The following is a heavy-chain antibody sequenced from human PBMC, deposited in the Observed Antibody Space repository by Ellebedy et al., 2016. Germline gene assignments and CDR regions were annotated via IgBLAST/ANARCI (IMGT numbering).Heavy chain of an antibody. CDR3: AALPYGDPPHAFDI. Sequence: SVKVSXXASGFTFTSSAMQWVRQARGQRLEWIGWIVVGSGNTNYAQKFQERVTITRDMSTSTAYMELSSLRSEDTAVYYCAALPYGDPPHAFDIWGQGTMVTVSS. J-gene: IGHJ3*02. CDR1: GFTFTSSA. V-gene: IGHV1-58*02. CDR2: IVVGSGNT. D-gene: IGHD4-17*01.